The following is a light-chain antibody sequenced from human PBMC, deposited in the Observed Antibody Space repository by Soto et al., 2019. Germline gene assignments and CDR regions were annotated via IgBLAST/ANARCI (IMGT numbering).Light chain of an antibody. J-gene: IGKJ1*01. Sequence: EIVLTQSPATLSFSPGERATPSCRASQHISNYLAWYQQKPGQAPRLLIHDASNRATGIPARFSGSGSGTDFTLTISSLDPEDFAVYYCQQRSNWPPGFGQGTKVDIK. CDR1: QHISNY. CDR2: DAS. V-gene: IGKV3-11*01. CDR3: QQRSNWPPG.